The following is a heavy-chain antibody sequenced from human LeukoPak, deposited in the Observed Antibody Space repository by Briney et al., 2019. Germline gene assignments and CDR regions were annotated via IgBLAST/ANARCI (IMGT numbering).Heavy chain of an antibody. CDR1: GFTFSSRDW. CDR2: IKQDGSEK. CDR3: ARASYSSSFYYYYMDV. V-gene: IGHV3-7*01. J-gene: IGHJ6*03. Sequence: GGSLRLSCVASGFTFSSRDWMTWVRQAPGKGLEWVANIKQDGSEKNYVDSVKGRFTISRDNAKNSLYLQMNSLRAEDTAVYYCARASYSSSFYYYYMDVWGKGTTVTISS. D-gene: IGHD6-13*01.